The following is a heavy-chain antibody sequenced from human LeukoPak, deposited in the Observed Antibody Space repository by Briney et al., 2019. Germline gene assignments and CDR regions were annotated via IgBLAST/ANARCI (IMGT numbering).Heavy chain of an antibody. Sequence: GASVKVSCEASRGTLSPYGIGWVRQAPGQGLEWMGGIIPKFGSANYAQKFQDRLTLTTDESTSTAYMELSNLRSEDTAVYFCARDNFAPSGVKYFQLWGPGTLVTVPS. J-gene: IGHJ1*01. D-gene: IGHD3-16*02. CDR2: IIPKFGSA. CDR3: ARDNFAPSGVKYFQL. CDR1: RGTLSPYG. V-gene: IGHV1-69*05.